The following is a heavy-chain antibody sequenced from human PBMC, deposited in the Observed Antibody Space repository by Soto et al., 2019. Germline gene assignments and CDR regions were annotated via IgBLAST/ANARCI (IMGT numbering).Heavy chain of an antibody. CDR1: GGSVSSDDYY. D-gene: IGHD4-4*01. CDR2: VHFSGST. J-gene: IGHJ5*02. V-gene: IGHV4-61*08. Sequence: QVQLQESGPGLVKPSETLSLTCTVSGGSVSSDDYYWSWIRQPPGRGLEWIGYVHFSGSTNYNPPLKSRLTMSIDTSKNQFSLKLTSVTAADTAVYYCARADDYKSSWLDPWGQGTLVTVSS. CDR3: ARADDYKSSWLDP.